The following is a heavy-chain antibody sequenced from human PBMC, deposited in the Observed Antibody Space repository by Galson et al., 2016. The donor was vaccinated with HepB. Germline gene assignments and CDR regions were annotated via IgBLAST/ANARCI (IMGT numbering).Heavy chain of an antibody. Sequence: SLRLSCAASGFALSGYLMHWVRQAPGKGLEWVAVILGDGSNEYYADAVKGRFAISRDNSKNTLQLRINSLGPDDTAVYSCARVARGGYKTADLWGQGTLVSVSS. CDR1: GFALSGYL. D-gene: IGHD5-24*01. CDR2: ILGDGSNE. J-gene: IGHJ5*02. V-gene: IGHV3-30*09. CDR3: ARVARGGYKTADL.